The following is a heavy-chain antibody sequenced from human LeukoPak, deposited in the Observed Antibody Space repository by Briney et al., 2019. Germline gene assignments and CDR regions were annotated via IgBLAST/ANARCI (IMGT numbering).Heavy chain of an antibody. CDR2: INPNSGGT. D-gene: IGHD3-22*01. V-gene: IGHV1-2*02. Sequence: ASVKVSCKASGYTFTSYAMNWVRQAPGQGLEWMGWINPNSGGTNYAQKFQGRVTMTRDTSISTAYMELSRLRSDDTAVYYCAAYYYDSSGYYHYWGQGTLVTVSS. CDR3: AAYYYDSSGYYHY. J-gene: IGHJ4*02. CDR1: GYTFTSYA.